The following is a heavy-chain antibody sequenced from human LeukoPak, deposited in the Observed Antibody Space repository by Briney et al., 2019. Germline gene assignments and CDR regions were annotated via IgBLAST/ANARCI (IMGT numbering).Heavy chain of an antibody. Sequence: GGSLRLSCAAYGFTFSSYWMSWVRQAPGKGLEWVANIKQDGSEKFYVDSVKGRFTISRDNSKNTLSLQMNSLRVEDTAIYYCAKDVRRCNGACTWGQGTLVTVSS. CDR3: AKDVRRCNGACT. V-gene: IGHV3-7*03. CDR2: IKQDGSEK. J-gene: IGHJ5*02. D-gene: IGHD2-8*01. CDR1: GFTFSSYW.